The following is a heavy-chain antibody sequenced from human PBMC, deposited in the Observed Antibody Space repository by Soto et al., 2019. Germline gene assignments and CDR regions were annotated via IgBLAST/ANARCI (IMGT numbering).Heavy chain of an antibody. Sequence: QVQLVQSGAEVKKPGASVKVSCKASGYTFTSYAMHWVRQAPGQRLEWMGWINAGNGNTKYSQKFQGRVTITSDTSASTAYMELSSLISEDSAVYYCARGVYDFWSGYLFDPWGQGTLVTVSS. CDR3: ARGVYDFWSGYLFDP. D-gene: IGHD3-3*01. V-gene: IGHV1-3*01. CDR1: GYTFTSYA. J-gene: IGHJ5*02. CDR2: INAGNGNT.